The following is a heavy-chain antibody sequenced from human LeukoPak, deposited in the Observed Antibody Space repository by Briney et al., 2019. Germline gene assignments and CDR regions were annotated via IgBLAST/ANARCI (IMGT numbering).Heavy chain of an antibody. Sequence: GASVKVSCKASGYSFTDYYTLWVRQAPRPGLEWMGLVNHNNDGTNYAQRFQSRSTMTTDTSISTAYMELSSLTSDDTAVYYCARVPGGPARDFNYWGQGPLVTVSS. D-gene: IGHD6-6*01. CDR1: GYSFTDYY. J-gene: IGHJ4*02. V-gene: IGHV1-2*02. CDR3: ARVPGGPARDFNY. CDR2: VNHNNDGT.